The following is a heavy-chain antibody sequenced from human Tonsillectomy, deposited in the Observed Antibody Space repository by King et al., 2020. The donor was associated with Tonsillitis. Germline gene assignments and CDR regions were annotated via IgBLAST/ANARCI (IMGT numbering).Heavy chain of an antibody. CDR3: WRHRHWNRGSFDF. CDR1: GFTFGDFW. J-gene: IGHJ4*02. V-gene: IGHV3-7*01. CDR2: RNHDGPEK. Sequence: EVQLVESGGGLVQAGGSLRLSCAVAGFTFGDFWIRWVRQAPGKGLEWVANRNHDGPEKNYVDSVKDRFTIPRDTAENSLSLQLNRPTVEDTAVFYCWRHRHWNRGSFDFWGQGTLVTV. D-gene: IGHD1-1*01.